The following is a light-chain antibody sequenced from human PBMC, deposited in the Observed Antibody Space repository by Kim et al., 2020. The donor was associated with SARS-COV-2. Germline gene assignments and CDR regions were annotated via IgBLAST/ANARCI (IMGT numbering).Light chain of an antibody. CDR3: QAWDSSTWV. Sequence: ESSEQTASIRGYGDKLGAENERWYQKKPGKSPVLVIYQDSKRRSGIHERFSGFDSGNTATLTTSGTQAMDEDDYYGQAWDSSTWVFGGGTQLTV. J-gene: IGLJ3*02. CDR2: QDS. V-gene: IGLV3-1*01. CDR1: KLGAEN.